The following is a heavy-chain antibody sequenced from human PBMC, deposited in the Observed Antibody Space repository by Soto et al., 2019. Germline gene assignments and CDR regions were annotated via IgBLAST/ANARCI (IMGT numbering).Heavy chain of an antibody. Sequence: EVQLLESGGGLVQPGGSLNPSCPPLESPFASWPLAWAARPPGKGLEWVPTIHGGGDYTHYTDSVKGRFTVSRDNSGNTLYLQMNSLRAEDTAIYFCAKNRGPGSYTNWSFDVWGRGTLVTVSS. CDR3: AKNRGPGSYTNWSFDV. CDR1: ESPFASWP. J-gene: IGHJ2*01. V-gene: IGHV3-23*01. D-gene: IGHD3-10*01. CDR2: IHGGGDYT.